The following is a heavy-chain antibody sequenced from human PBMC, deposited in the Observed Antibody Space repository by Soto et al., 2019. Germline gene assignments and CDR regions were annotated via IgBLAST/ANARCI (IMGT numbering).Heavy chain of an antibody. Sequence: QVQLVESGGGVVQPGRSLRLSCAASGFTFSSYGMHWVRQAPGKGLEWVAVIWYDGSNKYYADSVKGRFTISRDNSKNTLYLQMNSLRAEDTAVYYCARDRLLWFGEESDSYYFDYWRQGTLVTVSS. J-gene: IGHJ4*02. CDR1: GFTFSSYG. CDR3: ARDRLLWFGEESDSYYFDY. V-gene: IGHV3-33*01. CDR2: IWYDGSNK. D-gene: IGHD3-10*01.